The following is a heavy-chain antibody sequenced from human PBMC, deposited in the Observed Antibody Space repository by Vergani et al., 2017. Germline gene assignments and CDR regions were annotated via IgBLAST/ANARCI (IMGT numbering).Heavy chain of an antibody. CDR2: ISYDGSNK. J-gene: IGHJ6*02. CDR3: AKDRAMVRGGDYYYYGMDV. D-gene: IGHD3-10*01. CDR1: GFTFSSYG. V-gene: IGHV3-30*18. Sequence: QVQLVESGGGVVQPGRSLRLSCAASGFTFSSYGMHWVRQAPGKGLEWVAVISYDGSNKYYADSVKGRFTISRDNSKNTLYLQMNSLRAEDTAVYYCAKDRAMVRGGDYYYYGMDVRGQGTTVTVSS.